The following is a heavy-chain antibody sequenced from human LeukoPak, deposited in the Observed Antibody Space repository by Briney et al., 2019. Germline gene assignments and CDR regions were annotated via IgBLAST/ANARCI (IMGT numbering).Heavy chain of an antibody. CDR1: GGSISSGGYY. D-gene: IGHD6-6*01. CDR2: IYHSGST. V-gene: IGHV4-30-2*01. Sequence: SETLSLTCTVSGGSISSGGYYWSWIRQPPGKGLEWIGYIYHSGSTYYNPSLKSRVTISVDRSKNQFSLKLSSVTAADTAVYYCARVEFHDRSSTAYYYYYMDVWGKGTTVTVSS. J-gene: IGHJ6*03. CDR3: ARVEFHDRSSTAYYYYYMDV.